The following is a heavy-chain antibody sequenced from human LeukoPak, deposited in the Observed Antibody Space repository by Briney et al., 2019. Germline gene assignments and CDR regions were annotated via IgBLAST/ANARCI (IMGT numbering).Heavy chain of an antibody. CDR1: GFPFDDYA. V-gene: IGHV3-9*01. Sequence: PGGSLRLSCAASGFPFDDYAMHWVRQAPGKGLEWVSGISWNSGSIGYADSVKGRFTISRDNAKNSLYLQMNSLRAEDTALYYCAKDIEGYSAAFDYWGQGTLVTVSS. CDR3: AKDIEGYSAAFDY. D-gene: IGHD5-18*01. CDR2: ISWNSGSI. J-gene: IGHJ4*02.